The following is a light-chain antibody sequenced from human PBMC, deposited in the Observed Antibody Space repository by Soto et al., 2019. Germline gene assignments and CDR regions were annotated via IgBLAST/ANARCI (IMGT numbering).Light chain of an antibody. CDR1: SGSIDSNY. CDR2: EDD. Sequence: NFMLTQPHSVSESPGKTVTISCTRSSGSIDSNYVQWHQQRPGSAPTTVIYEDDQRPSGVPDRFSGSIDTSSNSASLTISGLKTEDEAVYYCQSDDRSIHVAFGGGTKLTVL. J-gene: IGLJ2*01. CDR3: QSDDRSIHVA. V-gene: IGLV6-57*04.